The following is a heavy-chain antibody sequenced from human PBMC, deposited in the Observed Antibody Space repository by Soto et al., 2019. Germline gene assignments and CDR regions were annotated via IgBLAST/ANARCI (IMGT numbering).Heavy chain of an antibody. V-gene: IGHV4-30-2*01. J-gene: IGHJ5*02. Sequence: SETLSLTCAVSGGSISSGGYSWSWIRQPPGKGLEWIGYIYHSGSTYYSPSLKSRVTISVDRSKNQFSLKLSSVTAADTAVYYCARAPSSWYINWFDPWGQGTLVTVSS. D-gene: IGHD6-13*01. CDR2: IYHSGST. CDR1: GGSISSGGYS. CDR3: ARAPSSWYINWFDP.